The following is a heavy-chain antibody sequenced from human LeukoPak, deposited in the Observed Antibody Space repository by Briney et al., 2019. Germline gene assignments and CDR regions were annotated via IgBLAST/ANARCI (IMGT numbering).Heavy chain of an antibody. D-gene: IGHD6-13*01. CDR2: IYHSGST. V-gene: IGHV4-38-2*01. J-gene: IGHJ4*02. Sequence: SETLSLTCAVSGYSISSGYYWGWIRQPPGKGLEWIGSIYHSGSTYYNPSLKSRVTLSVDPPKNQFSLKLSSVTPADTAVYYCASPAGYWGQGTLVTVSS. CDR1: GYSISSGYY. CDR3: ASPAGY.